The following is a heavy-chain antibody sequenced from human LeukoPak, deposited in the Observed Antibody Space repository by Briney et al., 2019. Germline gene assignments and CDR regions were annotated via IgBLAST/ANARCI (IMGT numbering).Heavy chain of an antibody. CDR1: GGTFSSYA. CDR2: INVGNGNT. J-gene: IGHJ4*02. CDR3: ARVASTVTTLRFDY. D-gene: IGHD4-17*01. V-gene: IGHV1-3*01. Sequence: ASVKVSCKASGGTFSSYAISWVRQAPGQGLEWMGWINVGNGNTKYSQKFQGRVTITRDTSASTAYMELSSLRSEDTAVYYCARVASTVTTLRFDYWGQGTLVTVSS.